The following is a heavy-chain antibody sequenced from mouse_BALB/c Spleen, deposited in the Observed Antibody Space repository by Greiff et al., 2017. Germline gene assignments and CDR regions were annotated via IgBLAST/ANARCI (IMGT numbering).Heavy chain of an antibody. J-gene: IGHJ2*01. CDR1: GFSLTSYG. CDR2: IWSGGST. V-gene: IGHV2-2*02. CDR3: ARNWEITTVFDY. D-gene: IGHD1-1*01. Sequence: QVHVKQSGPGLVQPSQSLSITCTVSGFSLTSYGVHWVRQSPGKGLEWLGVIWSGGSTDYNAAFISRLSISKDNSKSQVFFKMNSLQANDTAIYYCARNWEITTVFDYWGQGTTLTVSS.